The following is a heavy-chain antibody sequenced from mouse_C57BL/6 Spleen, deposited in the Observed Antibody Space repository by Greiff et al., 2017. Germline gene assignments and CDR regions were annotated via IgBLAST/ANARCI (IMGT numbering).Heavy chain of an antibody. J-gene: IGHJ3*01. CDR3: ARDDSSAWFAY. V-gene: IGHV3-1*01. CDR1: GYSITSGYD. D-gene: IGHD2-12*01. Sequence: EVQLQESGPGMVKPSQSLSLTCTVTGYSITSGYDWHWIRHFPGNKLEWMGYISYSGSTNYNPSLKSRISITHDTSKNHFFLKLNSVTTEDTATNYWARDDSSAWFAYWGQGTLVTVSA. CDR2: ISYSGST.